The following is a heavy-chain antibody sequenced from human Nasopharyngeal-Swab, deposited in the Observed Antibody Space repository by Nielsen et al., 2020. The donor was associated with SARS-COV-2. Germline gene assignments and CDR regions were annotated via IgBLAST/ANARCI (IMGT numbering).Heavy chain of an antibody. V-gene: IGHV3-23*01. CDR1: GFTFSSFA. CDR3: AKDFSTGASGCLFD. J-gene: IGHJ4*02. D-gene: IGHD6-19*01. CDR2: ISGSGGST. Sequence: GGSLRLSCAASGFTFSSFAMSWVRQAPGKGLEWVSAISGSGGSTYYADSVKGRFTISRDNSKNTLYLQMSSLRAEDTAVYHCAKDFSTGASGCLFDWGQGTLVTVSS.